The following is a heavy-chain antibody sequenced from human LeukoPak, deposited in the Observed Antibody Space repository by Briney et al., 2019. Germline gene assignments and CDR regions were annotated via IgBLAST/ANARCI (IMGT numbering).Heavy chain of an antibody. CDR3: ARGGPTMAARRTFDY. CDR2: IYYSGST. CDR1: GGSISSGDYY. Sequence: SETLSLTCTVSGGSISSGDYYWSWIRQPPGKGLEWIGYIYYSGSTYYNPSLKSRVTISVDTSKNQFSLKLSSVTAADTAVYYCARGGPTMAARRTFDYWGQGTLVTVSS. V-gene: IGHV4-30-4*08. D-gene: IGHD6-6*01. J-gene: IGHJ4*02.